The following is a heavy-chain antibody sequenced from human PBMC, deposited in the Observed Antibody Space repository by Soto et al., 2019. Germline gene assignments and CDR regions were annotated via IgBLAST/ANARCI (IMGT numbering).Heavy chain of an antibody. J-gene: IGHJ3*02. CDR3: ARVGPYYDILTGYSVDAFDI. CDR2: INPNSGGT. CDR1: GYSFTTYA. D-gene: IGHD3-9*01. V-gene: IGHV1-2*04. Sequence: GASVKVSCKASGYSFTTYAMHWVRQAPGQRLEWMGWINPNSGGTNYAQKFQGWVTMTRDTSISTAYMELSRLRSDDTAVYYCARVGPYYDILTGYSVDAFDIWGQGTMVTVSS.